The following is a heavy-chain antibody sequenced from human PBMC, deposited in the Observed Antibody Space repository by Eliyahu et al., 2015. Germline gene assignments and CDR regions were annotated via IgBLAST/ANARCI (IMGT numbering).Heavy chain of an antibody. V-gene: IGHV4-38-2*02. CDR1: GYSIXSXYY. CDR2: IYHGGST. CDR3: ARDLRYCSSTSCYYYGMDV. J-gene: IGHJ6*02. Sequence: QVQLQESGPGLVKPSETLSLTCAVSGYSIXSXYYWGWXRQPPGKGLEWSGGIYHGGSTYYNPSLKSRVTISVDTSKNQFSLKLSSVTAADTAVYYCARDLRYCSSTSCYYYGMDVWGQGTTVTVSS. D-gene: IGHD2-2*01.